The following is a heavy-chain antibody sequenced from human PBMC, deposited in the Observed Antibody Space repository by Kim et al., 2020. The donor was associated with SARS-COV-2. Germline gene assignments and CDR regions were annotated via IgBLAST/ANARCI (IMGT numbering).Heavy chain of an antibody. J-gene: IGHJ4*02. D-gene: IGHD3-22*01. CDR2: LSPSGGFM. Sequence: GGSLRLSCTASGFTFSDYGMTWVRQAPGKGLEWVSYLSPSGGFMYHADSVKGRFTISRDNAKNSLYLQMNSLRDEDTAVYYCARDQYYGGSGNYYASCFDDWSQGTLVTVSS. V-gene: IGHV3-48*02. CDR1: GFTFSDYG. CDR3: ARDQYYGGSGNYYASCFDD.